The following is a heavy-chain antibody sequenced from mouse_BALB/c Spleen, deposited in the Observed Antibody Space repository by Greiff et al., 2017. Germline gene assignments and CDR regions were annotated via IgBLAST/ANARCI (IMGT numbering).Heavy chain of an antibody. CDR3: ARDWDDDY. Sequence: VHLVESGAELARPGASVKLSCKASGYTFTSYWMQWVKQRPGQGLEWIGAIYPGDGDTMYTQKFKGKATLTADKSSSTAYMQLSSLASEDSAVYYCARDWDDDYWGQGTTLTVSS. CDR1: GYTFTSYW. J-gene: IGHJ2*01. CDR2: IYPGDGDT. V-gene: IGHV1-87*01. D-gene: IGHD4-1*01.